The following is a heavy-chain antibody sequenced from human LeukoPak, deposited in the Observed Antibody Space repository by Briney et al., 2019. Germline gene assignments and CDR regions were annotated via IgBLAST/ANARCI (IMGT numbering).Heavy chain of an antibody. CDR3: AREILAPGKTHDY. CDR2: INDDGSAT. V-gene: IGHV3-74*01. CDR1: GFTFKNAW. J-gene: IGHJ4*02. Sequence: GGSLRLSCEASGFTFKNAWMIWVRQVPGKGLVWVSRINDDGSATFYADSVKGRFTISRDNAKNTLFLQINSLRAEDTAVYYCAREILAPGKTHDYWGQGTLVTVSS.